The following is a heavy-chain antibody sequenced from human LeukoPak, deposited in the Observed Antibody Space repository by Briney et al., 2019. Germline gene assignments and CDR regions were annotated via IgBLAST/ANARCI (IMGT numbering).Heavy chain of an antibody. CDR2: ISGSGGST. CDR3: AKEKTSSWNPRPFDY. J-gene: IGHJ4*01. D-gene: IGHD6-13*01. Sequence: PGASLRLSCAASGFTFSSYAMSWVRQAPGKGLEWVSAISGSGGSTYYADSVKGRFTISRDNSKNTLYLQMNSLRAEDTAVYYCAKEKTSSWNPRPFDYWGQEPWSPSPQ. V-gene: IGHV3-23*01. CDR1: GFTFSSYA.